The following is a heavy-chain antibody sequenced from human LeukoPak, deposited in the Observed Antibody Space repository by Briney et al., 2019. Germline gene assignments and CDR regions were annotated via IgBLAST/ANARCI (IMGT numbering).Heavy chain of an antibody. CDR2: IYHSGST. V-gene: IGHV4-30-2*01. CDR1: GGSISSGGYY. J-gene: IGHJ6*03. CDR3: ARDSEVTTVTTGVGIYYYYMDV. Sequence: SETLSLTCTVSGGSISSGGYYWSWIRQPPGKGLEWIGYIYHSGSTYYNPSLKSRVTISVDTSKNQFSLKLSSVTAADTAVYYCARDSEVTTVTTGVGIYYYYMDVWGKGTTVTVSS. D-gene: IGHD4-11*01.